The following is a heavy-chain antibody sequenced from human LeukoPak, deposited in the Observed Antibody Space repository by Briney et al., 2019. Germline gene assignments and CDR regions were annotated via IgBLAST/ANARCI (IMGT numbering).Heavy chain of an antibody. J-gene: IGHJ4*02. CDR3: AKNTQYSGYYDC. CDR1: GFIFSRYD. V-gene: IGHV3-23*01. Sequence: GGSLRLSCAASGFIFSRYDMSWVRQPPEEGLEWVSTISFAGDKTAYTDSVKGRFIISRDNSKNTLYLQMNSLRAEDTAVYYCAKNTQYSGYYDCWGQGTLVAVSS. D-gene: IGHD6-6*01. CDR2: ISFAGDKT.